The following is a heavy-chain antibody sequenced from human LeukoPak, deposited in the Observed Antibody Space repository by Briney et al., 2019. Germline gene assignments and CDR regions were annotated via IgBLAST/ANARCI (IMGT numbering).Heavy chain of an antibody. CDR2: IYASGTT. J-gene: IGHJ5*02. V-gene: IGHV4-4*07. CDR1: GGSISGYF. CDR3: ARHFGHSDWFDP. Sequence: PSETLSLTCTVSGGSISGYFWSWIRQPAGKGLEWIGRIYASGTTNYNPSLRSRVTISVDTSKDQFSLRLTSVTAADTAVYYCARHFGHSDWFDPWGQGTLVTVSS. D-gene: IGHD3-10*01.